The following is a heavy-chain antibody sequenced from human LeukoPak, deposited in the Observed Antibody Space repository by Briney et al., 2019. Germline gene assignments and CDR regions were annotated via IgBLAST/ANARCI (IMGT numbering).Heavy chain of an antibody. CDR2: MNPNSGNT. D-gene: IGHD6-6*01. CDR3: AIGKLASRRGSWFDP. V-gene: IGHV1-8*02. CDR1: GYTFTSYD. J-gene: IGHJ5*02. Sequence: ASVTVSCTTSGYTFTSYDINWVRQATGQGLEWMGWMNPNSGNTGYAQKFQGRVTMTRNTSITTAYMDLSSLTSEDTAVYYCAIGKLASRRGSWFDPWGQGTLVTVSS.